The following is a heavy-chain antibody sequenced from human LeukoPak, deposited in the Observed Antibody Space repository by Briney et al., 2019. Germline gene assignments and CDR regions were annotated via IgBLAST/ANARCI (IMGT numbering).Heavy chain of an antibody. J-gene: IGHJ4*02. CDR1: GFTVSSNY. V-gene: IGHV3-66*01. Sequence: PGGSLRLSCAAFGFTVSSNYMSWVRQAPGKGLEWVSVIYSGGSTSYADSVKGRFTISRDNSKNTLYLQMNSRRAEDTAVYYCAREYRGEYYFAYWGEGTLVTVSS. CDR3: AREYRGEYYFAY. CDR2: IYSGGST. D-gene: IGHD3-10*01.